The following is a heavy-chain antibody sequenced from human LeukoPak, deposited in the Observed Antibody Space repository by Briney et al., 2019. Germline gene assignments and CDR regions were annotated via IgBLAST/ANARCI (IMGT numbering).Heavy chain of an antibody. CDR3: ARPALPPGGAFDP. J-gene: IGHJ5*02. CDR1: GFTFSSYS. CDR2: ISSSSSYI. D-gene: IGHD2-2*01. Sequence: GGSLRLSCAASGFTFSSYSMNWVRQAPGKGLEWVSSISSSSSYIYYADSVKGRFTISRDNAKNSLYLQMNSLRDEDTAVYYCARPALPPGGAFDPWGQGTLVTVSS. V-gene: IGHV3-21*01.